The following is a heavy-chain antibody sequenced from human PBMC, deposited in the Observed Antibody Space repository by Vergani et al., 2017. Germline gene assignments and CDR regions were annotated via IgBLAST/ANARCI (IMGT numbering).Heavy chain of an antibody. J-gene: IGHJ4*02. CDR1: GYTFSNYY. V-gene: IGHV1-46*03. CDR2: INPSGGHT. Sequence: QVQVVQSGAAVKKSGASVKVSCKTSGYTFSNYYMHWVRQAPGQGLEWMGIINPSGGHTNYAQKFQGRVTMTRDTSTSTVYMELSSLRSEDTAIYYCASGDYGILTGDRYWGQGTLVTVSA. CDR3: ASGDYGILTGDRY. D-gene: IGHD3-9*01.